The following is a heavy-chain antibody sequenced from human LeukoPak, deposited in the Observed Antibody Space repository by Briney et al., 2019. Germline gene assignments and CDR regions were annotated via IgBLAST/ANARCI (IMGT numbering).Heavy chain of an antibody. CDR1: GFTVSTNY. D-gene: IGHD1-26*01. V-gene: IGHV3-66*01. CDR2: IYSGGST. J-gene: IGHJ4*02. Sequence: GGSLRLSCAASGFTVSTNYMSWVRQAPGKGLEWVSVIYSGGSTHYADSVKGRFTISRDNSRNTLFLQMNSLRAEDTAVYYCARVNIVGATFFDYWGQGTLVTVSS. CDR3: ARVNIVGATFFDY.